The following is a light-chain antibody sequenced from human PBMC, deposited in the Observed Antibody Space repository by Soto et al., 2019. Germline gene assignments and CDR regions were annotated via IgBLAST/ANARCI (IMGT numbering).Light chain of an antibody. CDR3: QQYDNLPRT. CDR1: QDISNY. V-gene: IGKV1-33*01. CDR2: DAS. Sequence: DIQMTQSPSSLSASVGDRVTITCQASQDISNYLNWYQHKPGKAPKLLIYDASNLETGVPSRFSGSGSATDFTFTISSLQPEDIATYYCQQYDNLPRTFGQGTNLEIK. J-gene: IGKJ2*02.